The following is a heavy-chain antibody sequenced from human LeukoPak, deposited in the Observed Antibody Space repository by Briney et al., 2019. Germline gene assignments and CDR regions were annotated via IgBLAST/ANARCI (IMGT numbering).Heavy chain of an antibody. J-gene: IGHJ6*03. CDR2: ISGSGGST. CDR1: GFTVSSNS. CDR3: AKARYYGGPRDYYYMDV. Sequence: PGGSLRLSCTVSGFTVSSNSMSWVRQAPGKGLEWVSAISGSGGSTYYADSVKGRFTISRDNSKNTLYLQMNSLRAEDTAVYYCAKARYYGGPRDYYYMDVWGKGTTVTISS. V-gene: IGHV3-23*01. D-gene: IGHD4-23*01.